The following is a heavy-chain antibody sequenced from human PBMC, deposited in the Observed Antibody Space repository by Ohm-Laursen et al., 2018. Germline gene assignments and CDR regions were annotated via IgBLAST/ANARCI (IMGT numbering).Heavy chain of an antibody. CDR1: GFTFDDFA. CDR3: ARDKSSNYYDNAIDH. Sequence: LRLSCTASGFTFDDFAMHWVRQRPGKGLEWVSSLSWNSGNSNYADSAKGRFTISRDNAKNFLYLHMDSLRADDTALYFCARDKSSNYYDNAIDHWGQGTLVTVSS. J-gene: IGHJ4*02. V-gene: IGHV3-9*01. D-gene: IGHD3-3*01. CDR2: LSWNSGNS.